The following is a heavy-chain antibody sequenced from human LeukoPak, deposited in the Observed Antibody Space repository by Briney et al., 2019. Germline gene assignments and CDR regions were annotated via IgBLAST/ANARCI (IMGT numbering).Heavy chain of an antibody. D-gene: IGHD3-10*01. V-gene: IGHV4-59*01. CDR2: IYYSGST. CDR1: GGSISSYY. Sequence: SETLSLTCTVSGGSISSYYWIWLRQPPGKGLDWIGYIYYSGSTNYNPSLKSRVTISLDTSKNQFSLKLSSVTAADTAVYYCARYGSGSSIDYWGQGTLVTVSS. J-gene: IGHJ4*02. CDR3: ARYGSGSSIDY.